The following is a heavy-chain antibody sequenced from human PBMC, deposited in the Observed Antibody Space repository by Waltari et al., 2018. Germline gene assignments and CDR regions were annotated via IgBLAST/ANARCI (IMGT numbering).Heavy chain of an antibody. CDR3: ARGLPNSSSWYPQAGFDY. V-gene: IGHV1-69*12. Sequence: QVQLVQSGAEVKKPGSSVKVSCKASGGTFSSYAISWVRQAPGQGLEWMGGIIPIFGTANYAQKFQGRVTITADESTSTAYMELSSLRSEDTAVYYCARGLPNSSSWYPQAGFDYWGQGTLVTVSS. J-gene: IGHJ4*02. CDR2: IIPIFGTA. D-gene: IGHD6-13*01. CDR1: GGTFSSYA.